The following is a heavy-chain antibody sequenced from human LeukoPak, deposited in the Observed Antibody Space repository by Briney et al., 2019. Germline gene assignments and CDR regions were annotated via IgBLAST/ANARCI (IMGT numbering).Heavy chain of an antibody. Sequence: PGGSLRLSCAASGFTVSSNYMSWVRQAPGKGLEWVSVIYSGGSTYYADSVKGRFTISRDNSKNTLDLQMNSLRAEDTAVYYCARGYDYVWGSYRSDNWGQGTLVTVSS. CDR2: IYSGGST. J-gene: IGHJ4*02. V-gene: IGHV3-66*01. CDR1: GFTVSSNY. D-gene: IGHD3-16*02. CDR3: ARGYDYVWGSYRSDN.